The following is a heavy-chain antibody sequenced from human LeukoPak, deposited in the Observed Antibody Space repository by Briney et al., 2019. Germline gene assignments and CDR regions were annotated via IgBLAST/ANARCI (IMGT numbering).Heavy chain of an antibody. CDR1: GFTFSSYW. V-gene: IGHV3-74*01. D-gene: IGHD3-3*01. Sequence: GGSLRLSCAASGFTFSSYWMHWVRQAPGKGLVWVSRINSDGSSTSYADSVKGRFTISRDNAKNTLYLQMNSLRAEDTAVYYCARGGAMSEYYDFWSGYSPNYYYYYMDVWGKGTTVTVSS. CDR2: INSDGSST. CDR3: ARGGAMSEYYDFWSGYSPNYYYYYMDV. J-gene: IGHJ6*03.